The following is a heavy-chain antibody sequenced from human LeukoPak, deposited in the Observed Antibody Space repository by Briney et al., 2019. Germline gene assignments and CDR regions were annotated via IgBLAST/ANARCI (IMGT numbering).Heavy chain of an antibody. D-gene: IGHD3-22*01. CDR1: GYTFTSYD. Sequence: ASVKVSCKASGYTFTSYDINWVRQATGQGLEWMGWMNPNSGNTGYAQKFQGRVTMTRNTSISTAYMELSSLRSEDTAVYYCARDLVYYDSSGYYRPFDYWGQGTLVTVSS. J-gene: IGHJ4*02. V-gene: IGHV1-8*01. CDR2: MNPNSGNT. CDR3: ARDLVYYDSSGYYRPFDY.